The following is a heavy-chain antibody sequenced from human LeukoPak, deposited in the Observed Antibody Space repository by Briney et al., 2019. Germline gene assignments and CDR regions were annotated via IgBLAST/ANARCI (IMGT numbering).Heavy chain of an antibody. J-gene: IGHJ4*02. Sequence: SETLSLTCTVSGESISGFYWTWIRQPPGKGLEWIGYIYYSGSTNYNPSLKSRVTISVDTSENQFSLKLSSVTAADTAVYYCARGVVIAPQTFDYWGQGTLVTVSS. CDR1: GESISGFY. V-gene: IGHV4-59*01. CDR2: IYYSGST. D-gene: IGHD2-21*01. CDR3: ARGVVIAPQTFDY.